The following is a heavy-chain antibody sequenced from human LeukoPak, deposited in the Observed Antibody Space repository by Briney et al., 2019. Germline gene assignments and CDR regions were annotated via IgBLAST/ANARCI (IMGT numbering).Heavy chain of an antibody. CDR3: ARLRRGVRQMNFDY. CDR1: GGSISSSSYY. J-gene: IGHJ4*02. V-gene: IGHV4-39*01. Sequence: SETLSLTCTVSGGSISSSSYYWGWIRQPPGKGLEWIGSIYYSGSTYYNPSLKSRVTISVDTSKNQFSLKLSSVTAADTAVYYCARLRRGVRQMNFDYWGQGTLVTVSS. CDR2: IYYSGST. D-gene: IGHD2-8*01.